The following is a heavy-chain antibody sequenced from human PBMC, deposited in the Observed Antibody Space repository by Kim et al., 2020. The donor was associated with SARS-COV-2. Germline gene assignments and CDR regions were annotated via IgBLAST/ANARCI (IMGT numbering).Heavy chain of an antibody. V-gene: IGHV3-53*01. CDR3: ARYVDCLVGSCSSDDAFD. Sequence: GGSLRLSCAASGFTVSSNFMSWIRQAPGKGLECISIIYGDGRTYYADSVKGRFTISRDNSQNTLYLQMNSLRADDPAVYYCARYVDCLVGSCSSDDAFD. CDR1: GFTVSSNF. D-gene: IGHD2-15*01. J-gene: IGHJ3*02. CDR2: IYGDGRT.